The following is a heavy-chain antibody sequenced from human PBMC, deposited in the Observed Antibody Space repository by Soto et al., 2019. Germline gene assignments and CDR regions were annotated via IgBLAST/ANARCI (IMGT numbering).Heavy chain of an antibody. CDR3: TREWELLSGAFDI. V-gene: IGHV3-49*04. CDR1: GFTFGDYA. J-gene: IGHJ3*02. Sequence: SLRLSCTASGFTFGDYAMSWVRQAPGKGLEWVVFIRSKAYGGTTEYAASVKGRFTISRDDSKSIAYLQMNSLKTEDTAVYYCTREWELLSGAFDIWGQGTMVTVSS. D-gene: IGHD1-26*01. CDR2: IRSKAYGGTT.